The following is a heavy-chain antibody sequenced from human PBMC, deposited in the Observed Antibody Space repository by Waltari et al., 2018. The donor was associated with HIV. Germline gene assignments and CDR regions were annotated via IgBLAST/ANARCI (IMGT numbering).Heavy chain of an antibody. V-gene: IGHV4-59*08. Sequence: QVHLQESGPGLVKASETLSLTCSVSGGSISPYYWSWIRQSPGTGLEWIGFVEHSGTTNSNPSLKRWVTMSVDTSQNQFSLELRSVTAADTAVYYCARHLSYSNYDAFDSWGQGTLVTASS. J-gene: IGHJ4*02. D-gene: IGHD1-26*01. CDR2: VEHSGTT. CDR3: ARHLSYSNYDAFDS. CDR1: GGSISPYY.